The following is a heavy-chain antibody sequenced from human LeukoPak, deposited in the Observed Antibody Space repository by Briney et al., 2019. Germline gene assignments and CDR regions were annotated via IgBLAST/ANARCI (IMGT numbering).Heavy chain of an antibody. V-gene: IGHV1-8*01. CDR3: ARGLRFLEWLPLDY. D-gene: IGHD3-3*01. CDR2: MNPNSGNT. J-gene: IGHJ4*02. CDR1: GYTFTSYD. Sequence: GPSVKVSCKASGYTFTSYDINWVRQATGQGLEWMGWMNPNSGNTGYAQKFQGRVTMTRNTSISTAYMELSSLRSEDTAVYYCARGLRFLEWLPLDYWGQGTLVTVPS.